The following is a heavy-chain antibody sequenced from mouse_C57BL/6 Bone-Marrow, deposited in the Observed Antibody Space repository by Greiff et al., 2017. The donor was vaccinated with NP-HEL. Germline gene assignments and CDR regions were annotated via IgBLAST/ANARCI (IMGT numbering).Heavy chain of an antibody. V-gene: IGHV2-2*01. CDR2: IWSGGST. CDR1: GFSLTSYG. J-gene: IGHJ2*01. CDR3: AKGAAQATNFDY. D-gene: IGHD3-2*02. Sequence: QVHVKQSGPGLVQPSQSLSITCTVSGFSLTSYGVHWVRQSPGKGLEWLGVIWSGGSTDYNAAFISRLSISKDNSKSQVFFKMISLQADDTAIYYCAKGAAQATNFDYWGQGTTLTVSS.